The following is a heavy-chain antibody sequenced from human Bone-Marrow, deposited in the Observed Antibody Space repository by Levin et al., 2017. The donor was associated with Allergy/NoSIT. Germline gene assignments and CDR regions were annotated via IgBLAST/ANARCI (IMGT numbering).Heavy chain of an antibody. CDR1: GFTVSSNY. CDR3: AGGGSYFLDY. D-gene: IGHD1-26*01. J-gene: IGHJ4*02. Sequence: GESLKISCAASGFTVSSNYMSWVRQAPGKGLEWVSVIYSGGSTYYADSVKGRFTISRDNSKNTLYLQMNSLRAEDTAVYYCAGGGSYFLDYWGQGTLVTVSS. CDR2: IYSGGST. V-gene: IGHV3-53*01.